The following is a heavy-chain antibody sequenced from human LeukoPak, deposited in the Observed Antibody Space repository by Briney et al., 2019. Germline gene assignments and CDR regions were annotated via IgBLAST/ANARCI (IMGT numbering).Heavy chain of an antibody. V-gene: IGHV3-74*01. D-gene: IGHD2-15*01. J-gene: IGHJ4*02. Sequence: GGSLRLSCAASGFTNSSYGMRWVRQAAGKGLVWVSRINGDGGSTSYADSVKGRFTISRDNAKNTLYLQMNSLRAEDTAVYYCARGARIGYWGQGTLVTVSS. CDR1: GFTNSSYG. CDR3: ARGARIGY. CDR2: INGDGGST.